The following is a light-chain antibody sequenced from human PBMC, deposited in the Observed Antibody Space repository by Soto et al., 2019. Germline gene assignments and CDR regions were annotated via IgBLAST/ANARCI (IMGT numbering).Light chain of an antibody. CDR1: SSDVGGYKF. V-gene: IGLV2-8*01. CDR3: SSYAGSNDV. Sequence: QSALTQPPAASGSPGQSVTIYCTGTSSDVGGYKFVSWYQQHPGKAPKLMIYEVNKRPSGVPDRFSGSKSGNTASLTVTGLEPEDEADYYCSSYAGSNDVFGGGTKLTFL. J-gene: IGLJ2*01. CDR2: EVN.